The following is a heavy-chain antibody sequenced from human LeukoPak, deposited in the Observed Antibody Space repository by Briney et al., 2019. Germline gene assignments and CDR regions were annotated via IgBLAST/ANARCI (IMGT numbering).Heavy chain of an antibody. V-gene: IGHV3-74*01. CDR1: GFTFCSDW. CDR3: ARGEGSSGSYFDY. D-gene: IGHD6-19*01. Sequence: GGSLRLSCAASGFTFCSDWIHWVPQAPGKGLVWVSRINGDGSSTSYADSVKGRFTISRDNAKNTLYLQMNSLRAEDTAVYYCARGEGSSGSYFDYWGQGTLVTVSS. CDR2: INGDGSST. J-gene: IGHJ4*02.